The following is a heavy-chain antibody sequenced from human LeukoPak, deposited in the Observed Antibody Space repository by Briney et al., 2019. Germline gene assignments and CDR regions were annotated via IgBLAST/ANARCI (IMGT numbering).Heavy chain of an antibody. V-gene: IGHV3-30*18. CDR2: ISYDGGNK. D-gene: IGHD5-18*01. CDR1: GFTFSSYG. CDR3: AKLGGGYSYGYSGEVTDY. J-gene: IGHJ4*02. Sequence: GGSLRLSCAASGFTFSSYGMHWVRQAPGKGLEWVAVISYDGGNKYYADSVKGRFTISRDNSKNTLYLQMNSLRAEDTAVYYCAKLGGGYSYGYSGEVTDYWGQGTLVTVSS.